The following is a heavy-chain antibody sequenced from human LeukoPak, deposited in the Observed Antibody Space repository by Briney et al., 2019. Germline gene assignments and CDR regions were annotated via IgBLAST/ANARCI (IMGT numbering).Heavy chain of an antibody. D-gene: IGHD4-17*01. V-gene: IGHV3-7*01. CDR1: GFTFSSYW. Sequence: PGGSLRLSCAASGFTFSSYWMSWVRQAPGKGLEWVANMKQDGSEKYYVDSVKGRFTISRDNAKNSLYLQMNSLRAEDTAVYYCARVFVYGDYVSPDTRIDYWGQGTLVTVSS. CDR3: ARVFVYGDYVSPDTRIDY. CDR2: MKQDGSEK. J-gene: IGHJ4*02.